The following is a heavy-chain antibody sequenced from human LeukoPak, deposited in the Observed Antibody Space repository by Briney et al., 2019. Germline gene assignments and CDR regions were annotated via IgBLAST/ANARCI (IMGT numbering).Heavy chain of an antibody. CDR2: IDPSDSYT. D-gene: IGHD6-13*01. CDR1: GYSFTSYW. Sequence: GGSLKISCKGSGYSFTSYWISWVRQMPGKGLEWMGRIDPSDSYTNYSPSFQGHVTISADKSISTAYLQWSSLKASDTAMYYCARQGVIAAAGSDYWGQGTLVTVSS. V-gene: IGHV5-10-1*01. CDR3: ARQGVIAAAGSDY. J-gene: IGHJ4*02.